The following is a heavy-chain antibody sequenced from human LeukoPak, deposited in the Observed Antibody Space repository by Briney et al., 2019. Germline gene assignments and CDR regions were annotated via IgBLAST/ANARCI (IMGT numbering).Heavy chain of an antibody. CDR3: ARGRYCTSARCSGPGDWFDP. Sequence: PGGSLRLSCAAYGFTLNTYSMNWVRQAPGKGLEWVSSISFSSSYIYYAESVRGRFTISRDNAKNSLFLQMNSLRIEDTAVYYCARGRYCTSARCSGPGDWFDPWGQGTLVTVSS. V-gene: IGHV3-21*01. CDR2: ISFSSSYI. CDR1: GFTLNTYS. J-gene: IGHJ5*02. D-gene: IGHD2-2*01.